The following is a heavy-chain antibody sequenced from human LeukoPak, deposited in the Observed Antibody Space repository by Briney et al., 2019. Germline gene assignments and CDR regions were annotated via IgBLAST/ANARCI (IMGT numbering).Heavy chain of an antibody. D-gene: IGHD5-18*01. CDR3: ARGRRGYRDAYGPRGFDP. CDR2: INHSGST. Sequence: SSQTLSLTCAVYGGSFSGYYWSWIRQPPGKGMDWIGEINHSGSTTYNPTLKTRVTISVDTSKNQFSLKLSSVTAADTAVYYCARGRRGYRDAYGPRGFDPWGQGTLVTVSS. J-gene: IGHJ5*02. V-gene: IGHV4-34*01. CDR1: GGSFSGYY.